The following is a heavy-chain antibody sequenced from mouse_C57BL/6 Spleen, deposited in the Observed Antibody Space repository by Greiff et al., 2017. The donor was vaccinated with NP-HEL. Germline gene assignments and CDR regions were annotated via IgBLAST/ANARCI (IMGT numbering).Heavy chain of an antibody. J-gene: IGHJ3*01. V-gene: IGHV1-82*01. D-gene: IGHD4-1*01. CDR3: ARSPNWDWFAY. CDR2: IYPGDGDT. CDR1: GYAFSSSW. Sequence: QVQLKESGPELVKPGASVKISCKASGYAFSSSWMNWVKQRPGKGLEWIGRIYPGDGDTNYNGKFKGKATLTADKSSSTAYMQLSSLTSEDSAVYFCARSPNWDWFAYWGQGTLVTVSA.